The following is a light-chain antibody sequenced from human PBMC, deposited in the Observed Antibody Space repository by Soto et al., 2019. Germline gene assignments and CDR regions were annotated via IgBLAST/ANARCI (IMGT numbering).Light chain of an antibody. CDR3: AAWDDSRSGVV. CDR2: RNN. Sequence: QSVLTQPPSASGTPGQRVTISCSGSISNIGSNFIYWYQQLPGTAPKLLIYRNNERPSGVPDRFSGSKSGTSASLAISGLRSEDEADYHCAAWDDSRSGVVFGGGTKLTVL. V-gene: IGLV1-47*01. CDR1: ISNIGSNF. J-gene: IGLJ2*01.